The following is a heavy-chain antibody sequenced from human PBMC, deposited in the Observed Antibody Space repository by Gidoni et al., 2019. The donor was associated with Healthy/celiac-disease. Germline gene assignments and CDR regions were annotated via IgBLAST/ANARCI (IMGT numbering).Heavy chain of an antibody. J-gene: IGHJ4*02. CDR3: ARWGISSSWPPLFDY. CDR2: ISTSNSYT. D-gene: IGHD6-13*01. Sequence: EVQLVESGGGLVKPGGSLRLSCAASGFTFSSYSMNWVRQAPGKGLEWVSCISTSNSYTYYADSVKCRFTISRDYAKNSLYLKMNSLRAEDTAVYYCARWGISSSWPPLFDYWGQGTLVTVSS. V-gene: IGHV3-21*01. CDR1: GFTFSSYS.